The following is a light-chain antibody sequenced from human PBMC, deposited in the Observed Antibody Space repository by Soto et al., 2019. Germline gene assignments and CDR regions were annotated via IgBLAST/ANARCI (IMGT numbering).Light chain of an antibody. CDR1: ESISRW. CDR2: DAS. Sequence: DIQMTQSPSTVSASVGDRVTITCRASESISRWLAWYQQQPGKAPKLLIYDASDLESGVPSRFSGSGSGTEFTLTITSLQPEDFVTYYCHQYNTWTFGQGTKVEIK. J-gene: IGKJ1*01. V-gene: IGKV1-5*01. CDR3: HQYNTWT.